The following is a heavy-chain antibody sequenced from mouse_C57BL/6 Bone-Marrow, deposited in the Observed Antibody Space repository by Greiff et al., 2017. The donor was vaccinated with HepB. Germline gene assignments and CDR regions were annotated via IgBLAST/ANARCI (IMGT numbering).Heavy chain of an antibody. CDR1: GYAFSSSW. CDR2: IYPGDGDT. V-gene: IGHV1-82*01. D-gene: IGHD2-4*01. J-gene: IGHJ1*03. Sequence: VQLQESGPELVKPGASVKISCKASGYAFSSSWMNWVKQRPGKGLEWIGRIYPGDGDTNYNGKFKGKATLTADKSSSTAYMQLSSLTSEDSAVYFCAYDSYWYFDVWGTGTTVTVSS. CDR3: AYDSYWYFDV.